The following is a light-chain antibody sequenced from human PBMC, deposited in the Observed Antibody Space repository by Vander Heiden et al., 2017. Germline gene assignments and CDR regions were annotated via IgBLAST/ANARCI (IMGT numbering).Light chain of an antibody. J-gene: IGLJ3*02. V-gene: IGLV1-47*01. Sequence: QSVMTQPHSASGTPGQRVTISCSGTRSNIGNNYVYWYQQFPGTAPKLLIYKNSHRPSGGPDRFSGSRSGTSAYLDISGLRSEDEADYYCAAWDESLSGWVFGGGTKLTVL. CDR3: AAWDESLSGWV. CDR1: RSNIGNNY. CDR2: KNS.